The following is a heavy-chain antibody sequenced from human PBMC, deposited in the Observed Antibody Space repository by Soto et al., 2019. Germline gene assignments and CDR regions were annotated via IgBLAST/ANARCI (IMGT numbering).Heavy chain of an antibody. CDR2: IYYSGST. V-gene: IGHV4-59*01. CDR1: GGSISSYY. CDR3: ARETRYCSGGSCYSYNWFDP. J-gene: IGHJ5*02. D-gene: IGHD2-15*01. Sequence: SETLSLTCTVSGGSISSYYWSWIRQPPGKGLEWIGYIYYSGSTNYNPSLKSRVTISVDTSKNQFSLKLSSVTAADTAVYYCARETRYCSGGSCYSYNWFDPWGQGNLVT.